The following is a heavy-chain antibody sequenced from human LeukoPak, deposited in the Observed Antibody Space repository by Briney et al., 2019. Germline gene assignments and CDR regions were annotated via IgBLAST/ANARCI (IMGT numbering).Heavy chain of an antibody. D-gene: IGHD6-19*01. CDR1: GVAFSNYY. J-gene: IGHJ4*02. CDR3: TRAVAGHPD. Sequence: PSETLSLTCAVSGVAFSNYYWSWVRQSPTKGLEWIGEINHSGYTNYSPSLKSRVTISIDTSKNQFSLMVTSVTAADTGVYYCTRAVAGHPDWGQGTLVTVAS. V-gene: IGHV4-34*01. CDR2: INHSGYT.